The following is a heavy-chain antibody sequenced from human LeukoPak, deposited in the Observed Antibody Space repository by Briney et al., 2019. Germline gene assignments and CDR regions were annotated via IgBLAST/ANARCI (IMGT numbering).Heavy chain of an antibody. V-gene: IGHV3-74*01. J-gene: IGHJ4*02. CDR3: AKDGGLWVSAHWGDS. Sequence: QAGGSLRLSCAASGFTFSGYWMHWVRHAPGKGLVWVSRINNDGSYTSYADSVKGRFTVSRDNSKNTLFLQMNSLRAEDTAVYYCAKDGGLWVSAHWGDSWGRGTLVTVSS. D-gene: IGHD7-27*01. CDR1: GFTFSGYW. CDR2: INNDGSYT.